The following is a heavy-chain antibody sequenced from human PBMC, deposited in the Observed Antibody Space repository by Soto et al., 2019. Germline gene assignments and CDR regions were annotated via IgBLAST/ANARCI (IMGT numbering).Heavy chain of an antibody. V-gene: IGHV1-18*01. CDR3: ARGRHGHY. CDR1: GYGFTTYG. Sequence: QVHLVQSGAEVKKPGASVKVSCKGSGYGFTTYGINWVRQAPGQGLEWMAWISAHNGNTNYAQKLQGRVTVTRDTSTSSNSMDLTRVRADDTAVYNCARGRHGHYWGQGALVNVS. CDR2: ISAHNGNT. J-gene: IGHJ4*02.